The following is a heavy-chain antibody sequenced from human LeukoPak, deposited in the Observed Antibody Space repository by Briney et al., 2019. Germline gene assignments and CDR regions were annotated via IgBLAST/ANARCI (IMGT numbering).Heavy chain of an antibody. V-gene: IGHV1-24*01. CDR1: GYTFTSYY. D-gene: IGHD5-18*01. J-gene: IGHJ4*02. CDR3: ATGADTAMVLYYFDY. Sequence: ASVKVSCKASGYTFTSYYMHWVRQAPGKGLEWMGGFNPEDGETIYAQKFQGRVTMTEDTSTDTAYMELSNLRSEDTAVYYCATGADTAMVLYYFDYWGQGTLVTVSS. CDR2: FNPEDGET.